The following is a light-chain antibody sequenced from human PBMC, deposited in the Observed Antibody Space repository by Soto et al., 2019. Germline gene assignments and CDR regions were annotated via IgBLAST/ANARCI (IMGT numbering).Light chain of an antibody. CDR3: QNYYRAVFN. J-gene: IGKJ3*01. CDR2: HAS. CDR1: QDINSY. V-gene: IGKV1-27*01. Sequence: DIQMTQSPSSLSASVGDRVTIACRASQDINSYLAWYQQRPGQVPKLLIYHASTLESGVPSRFSGSGSGTDYTLTISSLQPEDVATYYCQNYYRAVFNFGPGTKVDIK.